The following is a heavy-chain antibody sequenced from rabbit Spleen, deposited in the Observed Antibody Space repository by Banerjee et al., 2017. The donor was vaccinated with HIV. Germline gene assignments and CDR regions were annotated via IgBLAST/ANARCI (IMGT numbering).Heavy chain of an antibody. CDR2: IEAGSSGFT. CDR3: ARGFYTYDDYADFYGYYFNL. D-gene: IGHD2-1*01. V-gene: IGHV1S40*01. Sequence: QSLEESGGDLVKPGASLTLTCIASGVSFSVSSYMCWVRQAPGKGLEWIACIEAGSSGFTYFASWAKGRFTISKTSSTTVTLQMTSLTAADTATYFCARGFYTYDDYADFYGYYFNLWGPGTLVTVS. J-gene: IGHJ4*01. CDR1: GVSFSVSSY.